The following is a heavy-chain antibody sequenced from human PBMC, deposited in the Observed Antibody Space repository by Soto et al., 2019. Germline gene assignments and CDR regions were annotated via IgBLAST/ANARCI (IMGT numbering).Heavy chain of an antibody. CDR3: VRDSHGDY. J-gene: IGHJ4*02. CDR2: IDHDGPT. V-gene: IGHV3-74*01. Sequence: EVQLVESGGGLVQPGGSLRLSCAVSGFTFSNYCMHWVRQAPGKGLEWVSRIDHDGPTDYADSVRGRFTISRDNAENTLYLQMNRLRPEDTAVYYCVRDSHGDYWGQGTRVTVSS. CDR1: GFTFSNYC.